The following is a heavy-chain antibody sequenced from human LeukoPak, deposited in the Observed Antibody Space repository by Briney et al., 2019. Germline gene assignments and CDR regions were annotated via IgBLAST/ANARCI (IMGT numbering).Heavy chain of an antibody. Sequence: ASVKVSCKASGYSFTSHYMHWVRQAPGQGLEWLGLINPSGSSTLYAQKFQGRVTMTRDTSISTAYMELSRLRSDDTAVYYCARAQSGGYSYGYGVFDYWGQGTLVTVSS. CDR1: GYSFTSHY. V-gene: IGHV1-2*06. CDR3: ARAQSGGYSYGYGVFDY. J-gene: IGHJ4*02. D-gene: IGHD5-18*01. CDR2: INPSGSST.